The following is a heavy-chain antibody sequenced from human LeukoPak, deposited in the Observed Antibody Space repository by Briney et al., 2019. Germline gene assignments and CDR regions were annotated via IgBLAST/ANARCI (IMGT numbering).Heavy chain of an antibody. V-gene: IGHV3-30-3*01. CDR2: ISYDGSNK. Sequence: QPGGSLRLSCAASGFTFSSYAMHWVRQAPGKGLEWVAVISYDGSNKYYADSVKGRFTISRDNSKNTLYLQMNSLRAEDTAVYYCARDLPPGGYGDYGGIAYWGQGTLVIVSS. J-gene: IGHJ4*02. CDR3: ARDLPPGGYGDYGGIAY. D-gene: IGHD4-17*01. CDR1: GFTFSSYA.